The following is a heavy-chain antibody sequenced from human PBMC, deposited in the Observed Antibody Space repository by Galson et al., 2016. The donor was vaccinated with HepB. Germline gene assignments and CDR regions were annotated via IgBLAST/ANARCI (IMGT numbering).Heavy chain of an antibody. CDR2: ITSDGSSI. D-gene: IGHD3-22*01. CDR1: GFTFSSYW. J-gene: IGHJ4*02. Sequence: SLRLSCAASGFTFSSYWIHWVRQAPGKGLVWVSRITSDGSSITYADFVKGRFTVSRDNAKNTLYLQMNSLRAEDTAVYFCARVGGTSYENSAYLPHWGQGTLVTVSS. V-gene: IGHV3-74*03. CDR3: ARVGGTSYENSAYLPH.